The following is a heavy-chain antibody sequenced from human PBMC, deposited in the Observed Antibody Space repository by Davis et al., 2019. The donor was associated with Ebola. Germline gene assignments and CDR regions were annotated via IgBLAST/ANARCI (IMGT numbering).Heavy chain of an antibody. J-gene: IGHJ2*01. CDR1: GFTFSNAW. CDR3: AKDIAAADWYFDL. CDR2: IKSKTDGATT. V-gene: IGHV3-15*05. D-gene: IGHD6-13*01. Sequence: GESLKISCAASGFTFSNAWMNWVRQAPGKGLEWVGRIKSKTDGATTDYVAPVKGRFTISRDDSKNTLYLQMNSLRAEDTALYYCAKDIAAADWYFDLWGRGTLVTVSS.